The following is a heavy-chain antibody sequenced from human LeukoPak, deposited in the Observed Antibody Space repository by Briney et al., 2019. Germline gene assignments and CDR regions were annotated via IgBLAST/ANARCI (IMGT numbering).Heavy chain of an antibody. CDR1: GFTFSSYA. J-gene: IGHJ4*02. V-gene: IGHV3-23*01. CDR3: AKSLSYYYDSSGYFH. D-gene: IGHD3-22*01. Sequence: GGSLRLSCAASGFTFSSYAMSWVRQAPGKGLEWVSAISGSGGSTYYADSVKGRFTISRDNSKTTLYLQMNSLRAEDTAVYYCAKSLSYYYDSSGYFHWGQGTLVTVSS. CDR2: ISGSGGST.